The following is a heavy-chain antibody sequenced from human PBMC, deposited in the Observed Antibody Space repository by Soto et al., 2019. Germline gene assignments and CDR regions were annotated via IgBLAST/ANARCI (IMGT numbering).Heavy chain of an antibody. CDR1: GGSFSGYY. J-gene: IGHJ6*02. Sequence: QVQLQQWGAGLLKPSETLSLTCAVYGGSFSGYYWSWIRQPPGKGLEWLGELNHSGSTNYNPSLRIRVTISIDMSKNQFSLKLSSVTAADTAVYYCARGRSSRWDGYYYYDYGMDVWGQGTTVTVSS. CDR3: ARGRSSRWDGYYYYDYGMDV. CDR2: LNHSGST. D-gene: IGHD3-10*01. V-gene: IGHV4-34*01.